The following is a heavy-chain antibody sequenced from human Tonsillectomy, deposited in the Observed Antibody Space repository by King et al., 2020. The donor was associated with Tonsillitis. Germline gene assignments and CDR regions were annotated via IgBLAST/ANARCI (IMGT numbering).Heavy chain of an antibody. CDR2: ISGTGGDT. J-gene: IGHJ4*02. CDR1: GFTFYSHS. Sequence: VQLVESGGGLVQPGGSLRLSCAASGFTFYSHSMSWVRQAPGKGLEWVSAISGTGGDTFYAYSVTGRFTISRDNSRSIRYLQMNSLRSDDTAVSYCANYPDTAVVCDYWGQGTLVTVSS. CDR3: ANYPDTAVVCDY. D-gene: IGHD5-18*01. V-gene: IGHV3-23*04.